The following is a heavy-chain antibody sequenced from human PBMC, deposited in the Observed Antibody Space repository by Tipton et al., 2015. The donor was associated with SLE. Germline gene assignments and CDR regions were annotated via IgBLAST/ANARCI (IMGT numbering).Heavy chain of an antibody. CDR1: GFPVTRKY. CDR2: IYPGGST. CDR3: ARTSATGWRDS. Sequence: SLRLSCAAAGFPVTRKYMSWVRQTPRKGLEWVSAIYPGGSTYYTDSVKGRFTISRDDSKNTLFLQMDSLRVEDTALYYCARTSATGWRDSWGQGTQVTVSS. V-gene: IGHV3-53*05. J-gene: IGHJ4*02. D-gene: IGHD6-19*01.